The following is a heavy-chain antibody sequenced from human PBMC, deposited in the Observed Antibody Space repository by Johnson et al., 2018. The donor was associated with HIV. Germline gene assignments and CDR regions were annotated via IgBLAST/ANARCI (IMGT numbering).Heavy chain of an antibody. CDR1: GFTFSSNY. CDR3: ASGGRAREAFDS. V-gene: IGHV3-66*02. J-gene: IGHJ3*02. CDR2: IYDGGTT. D-gene: IGHD3-16*01. Sequence: VQLVESGGGLVQPGGSLRLSCAASGFTFSSNYMRWVRQAPGKGLEWVSFIYDGGTTYYADSVKGRFTISSDKSKNTLYLRMNSLLAEDTALYYCASGGRAREAFDSWGQGTMVTVSS.